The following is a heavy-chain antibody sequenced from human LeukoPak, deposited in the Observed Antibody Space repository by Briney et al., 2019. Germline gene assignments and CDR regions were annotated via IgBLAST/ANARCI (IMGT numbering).Heavy chain of an antibody. Sequence: PSVTLSLTCTVSGGSMSSSSYYWGWIRQPPGKGLEWIGSIYYSGSTYYNPSLKSRVTISVDTSKNQFSLKLSSVTAADTAVYYCARGPPWRYWGQGTLVTVSS. CDR3: ARGPPWRY. V-gene: IGHV4-39*07. CDR1: GGSMSSSSYY. J-gene: IGHJ4*02. CDR2: IYYSGST.